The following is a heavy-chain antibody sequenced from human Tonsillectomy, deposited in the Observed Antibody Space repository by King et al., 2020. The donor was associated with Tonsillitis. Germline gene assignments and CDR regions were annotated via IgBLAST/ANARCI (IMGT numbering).Heavy chain of an antibody. CDR2: IKSKSAGWTT. CDR3: TTGYGFYVDL. CDR1: DSTFTNAW. Sequence: VQLVESGGGLVKPGGSLRLSCAASDSTFTNAWMNWVRQAPGKGLEWVGRIKSKSAGWTTDFAAPVNGRFTIAIDDSRNTVTLQMNSLKTEDTAVYYCTTGYGFYVDLWGQGTLVTVSS. V-gene: IGHV3-15*07. D-gene: IGHD1-1*01. J-gene: IGHJ4*02.